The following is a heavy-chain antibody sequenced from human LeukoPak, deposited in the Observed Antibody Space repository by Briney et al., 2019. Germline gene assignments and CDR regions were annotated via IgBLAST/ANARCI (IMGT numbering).Heavy chain of an antibody. V-gene: IGHV4-39*01. CDR2: IYYSGST. CDR1: GGSISSSSYY. Sequence: SETLSLTCTASGGSISSSSYYWGWIRQPPGKWLEWIGSIYYSGSTYYNPSLKSRVTISVDTSKNQFSLKLSSVTAADTAVYYCARVRGLVSLWGQGTLVTVSS. CDR3: ARVRGLVSL. D-gene: IGHD6-6*01. J-gene: IGHJ4*02.